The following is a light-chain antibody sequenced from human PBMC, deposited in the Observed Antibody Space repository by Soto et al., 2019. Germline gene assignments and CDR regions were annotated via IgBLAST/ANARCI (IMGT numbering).Light chain of an antibody. CDR3: SSYTSSSTRV. V-gene: IGLV2-18*02. J-gene: IGLJ3*02. CDR1: SSDVGIYNR. Sequence: QSALTQPPSVSGSPGQSVTLSCTGTSSDVGIYNRVSWYQQPPGTAPKLMIYEVSNRPSGVPDRFSGSKSGNTASLTISGLQAEDEADYYCSSYTSSSTRVFGGGTKLTVL. CDR2: EVS.